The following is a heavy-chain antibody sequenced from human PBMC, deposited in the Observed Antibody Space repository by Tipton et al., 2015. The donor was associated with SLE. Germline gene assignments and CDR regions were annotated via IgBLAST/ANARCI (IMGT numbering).Heavy chain of an antibody. J-gene: IGHJ5*02. Sequence: SLRLSCAASGFTFSSYGMHWVRQAPGKGLEWVAFIRYNGSNKYYADSVKGRFTISRDNSKNTLYLQMNSLRAEDTAVYYCAKDGRGVKAMVRRVITPWGQGTLVTVSS. CDR3: AKDGRGVKAMVRRVITP. V-gene: IGHV3-30*02. CDR1: GFTFSSYG. CDR2: IRYNGSNK. D-gene: IGHD3-10*01.